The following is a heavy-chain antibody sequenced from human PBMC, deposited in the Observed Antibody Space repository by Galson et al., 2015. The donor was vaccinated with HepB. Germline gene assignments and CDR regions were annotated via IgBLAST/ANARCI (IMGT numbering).Heavy chain of an antibody. Sequence: SVKVSCKASGYTFTSYGISWLRQAPGQGLEWMGWISAYNGNTNYAQKLQGRVTMTTDTSTSTAYMELRSLRSDDTAVYYCARNYYGSGSYYREHYYGMDVWGQGTTVTVSS. CDR2: ISAYNGNT. CDR3: ARNYYGSGSYYREHYYGMDV. CDR1: GYTFTSYG. V-gene: IGHV1-18*01. J-gene: IGHJ6*02. D-gene: IGHD3-10*01.